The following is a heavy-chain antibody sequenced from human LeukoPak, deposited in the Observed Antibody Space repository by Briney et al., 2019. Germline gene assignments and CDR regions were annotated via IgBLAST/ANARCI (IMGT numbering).Heavy chain of an antibody. CDR3: ARVYYDFWSGTNNWFDP. CDR1: GFTVSSNY. V-gene: IGHV3-66*01. D-gene: IGHD3-3*01. J-gene: IGHJ5*02. Sequence: GGSLRLSCAASGFTVSSNYMSWVRQAPGEGLEWVSVIYSGGSTYYADSVKGRFTISRDNSKNTLYLQMNSLRAEDTAVYYCARVYYDFWSGTNNWFDPWGQGTLVTVSS. CDR2: IYSGGST.